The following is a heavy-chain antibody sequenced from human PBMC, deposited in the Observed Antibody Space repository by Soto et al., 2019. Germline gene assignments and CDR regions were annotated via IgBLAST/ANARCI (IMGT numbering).Heavy chain of an antibody. D-gene: IGHD6-19*01. Sequence: GESLKISCKGSGYTFRNHWVGWVRQMPGKGLEWMGIINPNDSTIKYSPSFQGQVTISVDKSIGTTYLQWSSLEASETAMYYCASQQWRATNTPYYFDYWGQGTQVTVSS. CDR3: ASQQWRATNTPYYFDY. J-gene: IGHJ4*02. V-gene: IGHV5-51*01. CDR1: GYTFRNHW. CDR2: INPNDSTI.